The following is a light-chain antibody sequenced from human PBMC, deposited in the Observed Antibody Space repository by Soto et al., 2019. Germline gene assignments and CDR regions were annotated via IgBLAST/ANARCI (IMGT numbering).Light chain of an antibody. CDR2: KAS. V-gene: IGKV1-5*03. J-gene: IGKJ2*01. CDR1: QSITTW. CDR3: QQYNSSPYT. Sequence: DIQMTQSPSTLSASVGDRVTITCRASQSITTWLAWYQQKPGKAPKLLIYKASSLESGVSSRFSGSGSGTQFTLTISSLQPDDFATYYCQQYNSSPYTFGQGTKLEIK.